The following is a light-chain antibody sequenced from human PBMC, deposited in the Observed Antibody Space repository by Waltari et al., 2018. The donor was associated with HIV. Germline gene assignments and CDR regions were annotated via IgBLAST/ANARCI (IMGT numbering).Light chain of an antibody. V-gene: IGLV1-40*01. CDR3: LSYDTRKHYV. CDR2: TNA. Sequence: QPGLAQPPSVSAAPGPRVTIPCPGGSSNNRGGPHCPWYQQVPGTAPKLLIYTNADRPSGVPDRFSGYKSGASASLVITGLRAEDEAVYYCLSYDTRKHYVFGPGTKVTVL. J-gene: IGLJ1*01. CDR1: SSNNRGGPH.